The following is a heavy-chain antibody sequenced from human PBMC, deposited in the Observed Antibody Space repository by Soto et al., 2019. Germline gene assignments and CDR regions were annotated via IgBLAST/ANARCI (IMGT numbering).Heavy chain of an antibody. CDR3: ARLRRDWGDAFDL. J-gene: IGHJ3*01. Sequence: QVQLVQSGADVKKPGSSVRVSCKTSGGPFGNSAISWVRQAPAQRLEWIGEIIPVFDKANYAQNFQGRLTITADDSTATVCMPLSSLRSEDTAVYFCARLRRDWGDAFDLWGQGTLVTVSS. V-gene: IGHV1-69*01. CDR1: GGPFGNSA. D-gene: IGHD3-16*01. CDR2: IIPVFDKA.